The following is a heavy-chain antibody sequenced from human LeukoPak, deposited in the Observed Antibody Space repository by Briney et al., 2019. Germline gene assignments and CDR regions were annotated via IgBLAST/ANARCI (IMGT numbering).Heavy chain of an antibody. CDR1: GGSISSSSYY. CDR3: ARRIAARLEGYNWFDP. J-gene: IGHJ5*02. CDR2: IYYSGST. D-gene: IGHD6-6*01. V-gene: IGHV4-39*01. Sequence: PSETLSLTCTVSGGSISSSSYYWGWIRQPAGKGLEWIGSIYYSGSTYYNPSLKSRVTISVDTSKNQFSLKLSSVTAADTAVYYCARRIAARLEGYNWFDPWGQGTLVTVSS.